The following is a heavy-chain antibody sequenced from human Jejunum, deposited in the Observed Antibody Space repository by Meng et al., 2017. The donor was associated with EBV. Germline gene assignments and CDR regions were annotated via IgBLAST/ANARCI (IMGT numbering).Heavy chain of an antibody. D-gene: IGHD3-10*01. V-gene: IGHV4-34*01. CDR3: ARLGGYASGTYYPIDP. CDR2: INHGGGA. CDR1: GGSFSDDY. J-gene: IGHJ5*02. Sequence: GQLQAGGPGCLTPSDPLAPPRAVYGGSFSDDYWTWIRQPPGKGLEWIGEINHGGGAIYNPSLKSRVTISVDTSKNQFSLKLSSVTAADTAVYYCARLGGYASGTYYPIDPWGQGTLVTVSS.